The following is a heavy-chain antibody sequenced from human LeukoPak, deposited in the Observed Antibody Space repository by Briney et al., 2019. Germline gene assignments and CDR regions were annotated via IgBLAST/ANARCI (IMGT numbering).Heavy chain of an antibody. V-gene: IGHV4-39*07. D-gene: IGHD4-17*01. CDR1: GGSISSGGYY. J-gene: IGHJ5*02. CDR3: AREPPYGDYGWFDP. CDR2: INHSGST. Sequence: SETLSLTCTVSGGSISSGGYYWRWIRQPPGKGLEWIGEINHSGSTNYNPSLKSRVTISVDTSKNQFSLKLSSVTAADTAVYYCAREPPYGDYGWFDPWGQGTLVTVSS.